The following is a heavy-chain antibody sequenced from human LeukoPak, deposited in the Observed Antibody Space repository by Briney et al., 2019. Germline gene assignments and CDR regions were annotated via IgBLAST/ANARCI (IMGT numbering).Heavy chain of an antibody. J-gene: IGHJ4*02. Sequence: GGSLRLSCAASGFTFSSYEMNWVRQAPGKGLEWVSYISSSGSTIYYADSVKGRFTISRDNAKNSLYLQMNSLRAEDTAVHYCARAGYSGYANDYWGQGTLVTVSS. CDR3: ARAGYSGYANDY. CDR1: GFTFSSYE. V-gene: IGHV3-48*03. D-gene: IGHD5-12*01. CDR2: ISSSGSTI.